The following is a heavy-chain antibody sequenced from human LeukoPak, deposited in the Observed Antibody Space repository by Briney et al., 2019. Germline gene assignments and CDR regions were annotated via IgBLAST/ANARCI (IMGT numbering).Heavy chain of an antibody. D-gene: IGHD4-17*01. J-gene: IGHJ6*02. CDR2: IYTSGST. Sequence: SETLSLTCTVSGGSISSYYWSWIRQPAGKGLEWIGRIYTSGSTNYNPSLKSRVTMSVDTSKNQFSLKLSSVTAADTAVYYCARDGATVTTKNYYYGMDVWGQGTTVTVSS. CDR3: ARDGATVTTKNYYYGMDV. V-gene: IGHV4-4*07. CDR1: GGSISSYY.